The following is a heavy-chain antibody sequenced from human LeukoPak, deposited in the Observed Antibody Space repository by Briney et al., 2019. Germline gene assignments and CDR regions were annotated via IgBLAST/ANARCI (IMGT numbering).Heavy chain of an antibody. D-gene: IGHD2-15*01. CDR2: IWYDGSDK. Sequence: GGSLRLSCAGSGFTLRSYWMSWVRQAPGRGLEWVAIIWYDGSDKYYADSVRGRFTISRDNSKNTLYLQMDSLRVEDTAVYYCGRVGCTGGRCKPYAYYATDVWGQGTTVTVSS. J-gene: IGHJ6*02. CDR3: GRVGCTGGRCKPYAYYATDV. CDR1: GFTLRSYW. V-gene: IGHV3-33*08.